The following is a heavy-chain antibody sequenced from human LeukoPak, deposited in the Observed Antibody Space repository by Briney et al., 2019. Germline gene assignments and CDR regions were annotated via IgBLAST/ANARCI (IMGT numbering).Heavy chain of an antibody. V-gene: IGHV4-38-2*02. D-gene: IGHD3-3*01. CDR3: ARSTIYDSPTSKIDY. CDR2: IYYSGST. CDR1: GYSISSGYY. J-gene: IGHJ4*02. Sequence: SETLSLTCTVSGYSISSGYYWGWIRQPPGKGLEWIGYIYYSGSTYYNPSLKSRVTISVDTSKNQFSLKLSSVTAADTAVYYCARSTIYDSPTSKIDYWGQGTLVTVSS.